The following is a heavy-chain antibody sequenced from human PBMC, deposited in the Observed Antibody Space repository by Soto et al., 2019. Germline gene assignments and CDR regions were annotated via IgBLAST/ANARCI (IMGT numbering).Heavy chain of an antibody. V-gene: IGHV2-5*02. CDR1: GFSLSTRGVS. D-gene: IGHD3-22*01. Sequence: SGPTLVNPAQALTLACTFSGFSLSTRGVSVGWNRQPPGKALEWLALIYWDEDKRYSPSLKSRLTITKDTSKNQVVLTMTNMDPVDTATYYCAQKGRYYDMDTGAFQHWGQGTLVTVSS. CDR3: AQKGRYYDMDTGAFQH. CDR2: IYWDEDK. J-gene: IGHJ1*01.